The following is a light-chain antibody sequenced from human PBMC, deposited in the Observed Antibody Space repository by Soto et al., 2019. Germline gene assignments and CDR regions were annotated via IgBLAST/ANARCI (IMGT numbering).Light chain of an antibody. J-gene: IGKJ1*01. CDR3: QQRSNWPPAT. V-gene: IGKV3-11*01. CDR1: QSVSSY. CDR2: DAS. Sequence: EIVLTHSPATLSLSPWERATLSCRASQSVSSYLAWYQQKPGQAPRLLIYDASNRATGIPARFSGSGSGTDFTLTISSLEPEDFAVYYCQQRSNWPPATFGQGTKVDIK.